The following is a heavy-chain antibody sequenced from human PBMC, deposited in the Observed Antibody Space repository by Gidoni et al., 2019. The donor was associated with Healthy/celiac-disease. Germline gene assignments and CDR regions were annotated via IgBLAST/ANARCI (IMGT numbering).Heavy chain of an antibody. J-gene: IGHJ4*02. D-gene: IGHD3-10*01. Sequence: QVQLQQWGAGLLKPSETLSLTCAVYGGSFSGYYWSWIRQPPGKGLEWIGEINHSGRTNYNPSRKSRVTISVDTSKNQFSLKLSSVSAADTAVYYCARSVERWYERYYFDYWGQGTLVTVSS. V-gene: IGHV4-34*01. CDR1: GGSFSGYY. CDR3: ARSVERWYERYYFDY. CDR2: INHSGRT.